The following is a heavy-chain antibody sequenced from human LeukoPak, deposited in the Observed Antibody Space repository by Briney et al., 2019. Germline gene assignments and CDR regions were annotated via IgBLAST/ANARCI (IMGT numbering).Heavy chain of an antibody. Sequence: SETLSLICAVYGGSFSGYYWSWIRQPPGKGLEWIGEINHSGSTNYNPSLKSRVTISVDPSKNQFSLKLSSVTAADTAVYYCARGHYDSSGHAFDIWGQGTMVTVSS. CDR2: INHSGST. CDR3: ARGHYDSSGHAFDI. V-gene: IGHV4-34*01. CDR1: GGSFSGYY. D-gene: IGHD3-22*01. J-gene: IGHJ3*02.